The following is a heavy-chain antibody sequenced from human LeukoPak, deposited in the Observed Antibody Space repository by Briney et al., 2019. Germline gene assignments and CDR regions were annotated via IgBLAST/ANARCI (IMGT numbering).Heavy chain of an antibody. CDR3: ARDGTIPL. J-gene: IGHJ4*02. CDR2: IYYSGST. D-gene: IGHD1-14*01. CDR1: GGSISGYY. Sequence: PSETLSLTCSVSGGSISGYYWSWIRQPPGKGLVWIGQIYYSGSTKYNPSLKSRVIISVDTSKNQFSLKLSSVTAADTALYYCARDGTIPLWGQGTLVTVSS. V-gene: IGHV4-59*01.